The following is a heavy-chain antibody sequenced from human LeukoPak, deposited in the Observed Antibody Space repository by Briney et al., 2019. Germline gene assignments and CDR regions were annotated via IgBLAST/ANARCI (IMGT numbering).Heavy chain of an antibody. CDR3: AADYGGKLDYYYYYMDV. CDR2: IYTSGST. CDR1: GGSISSGSYY. V-gene: IGHV4-61*02. Sequence: PSETLSLTCTVSGGSISSGSYYWSWIRQPAGKGLEWIGRIYTSGSTNYNPSLKSRVTISVDTSKNQFSLKLSSVTAADTAVYYCAADYGGKLDYYYYYMDVWGKGTTITVSS. D-gene: IGHD4-23*01. J-gene: IGHJ6*03.